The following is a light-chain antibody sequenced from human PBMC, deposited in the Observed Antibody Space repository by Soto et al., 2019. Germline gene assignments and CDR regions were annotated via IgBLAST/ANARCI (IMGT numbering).Light chain of an antibody. V-gene: IGLV1-47*02. CDR3: ASWDDRLGAVI. CDR2: SNN. J-gene: IGLJ2*01. CDR1: SSNIGGTNY. Sequence: VLTPPASASGTPGQKVFISCSGSSSNIGGTNYAYWYQQLPGAAPKLLMHSNNLRPSGVPERISGSKFGTAASLAISGIRSEDEAVYYCASWDDRLGAVIFGGGTKVTVL.